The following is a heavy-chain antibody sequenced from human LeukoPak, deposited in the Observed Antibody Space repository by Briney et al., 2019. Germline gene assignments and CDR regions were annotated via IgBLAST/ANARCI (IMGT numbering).Heavy chain of an antibody. CDR2: ITGSGGST. Sequence: GGSLRLSCAASGFTFSSYAMSWVRQAPGKGLEWVSAITGSGGSTYYADSVKGRFTISRDNAKNSLYLQMNSLRAEDTALYYCAKGGDLDYWGQGTLVTVSS. CDR1: GFTFSSYA. CDR3: AKGGDLDY. V-gene: IGHV3-23*01. D-gene: IGHD4-17*01. J-gene: IGHJ4*02.